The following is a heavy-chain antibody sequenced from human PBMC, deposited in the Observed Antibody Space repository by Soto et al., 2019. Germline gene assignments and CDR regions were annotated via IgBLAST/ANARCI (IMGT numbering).Heavy chain of an antibody. Sequence: QVRLQESGPGLVEPSGTLSLTCAVSGDSVSSSSCWSWVRQAPGKGLEWIGEIYHSGTFNYNPYIASRVSVSVDKSRNKLSLQLKSVTAADTAVYYCVRSVPAATWQYSGMDVWGQGTTVTVSS. D-gene: IGHD2-2*01. CDR2: IYHSGTF. CDR1: GDSVSSSSC. CDR3: VRSVPAATWQYSGMDV. V-gene: IGHV4-4*02. J-gene: IGHJ6*02.